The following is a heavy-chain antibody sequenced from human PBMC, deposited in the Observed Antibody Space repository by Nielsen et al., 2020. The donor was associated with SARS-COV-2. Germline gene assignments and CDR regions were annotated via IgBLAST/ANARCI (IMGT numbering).Heavy chain of an antibody. CDR3: ATAPSIAVAGRQLNWFDP. CDR2: FDPEDGET. V-gene: IGHV1-24*01. Sequence: ASVKVSCKASGGTFSSYAISWVRQAPGQGLEWMGGFDPEDGETIYAQKFQGRVTMTEDTSTDTAYMELSSLRSEDTAVYYCATAPSIAVAGRQLNWFDPWGQGTLVTVSS. CDR1: GGTFSSYA. D-gene: IGHD6-19*01. J-gene: IGHJ5*02.